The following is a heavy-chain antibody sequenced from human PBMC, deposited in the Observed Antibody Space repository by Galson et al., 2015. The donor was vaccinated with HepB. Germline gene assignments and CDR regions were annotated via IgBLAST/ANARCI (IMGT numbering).Heavy chain of an antibody. D-gene: IGHD3-9*01. Sequence: SVKVSCKASGYTFTGYYMHWVRQAPGQGLEWMGLINPNSGGTNYAQKFQGRVTMTRDTSISTAYMELSRLRSDDTAVYYCARACGYFDWLLQDQNWFDPWGQGTLVTVSS. CDR3: ARACGYFDWLLQDQNWFDP. CDR2: INPNSGGT. V-gene: IGHV1-2*02. CDR1: GYTFTGYY. J-gene: IGHJ5*02.